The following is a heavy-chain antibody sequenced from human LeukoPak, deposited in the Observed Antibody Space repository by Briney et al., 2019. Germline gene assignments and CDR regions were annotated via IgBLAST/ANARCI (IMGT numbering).Heavy chain of an antibody. Sequence: KTSETLSLTCTVSGGSICGYYWTWMRQPAGKGLEWIGRIYTSGSTNYNPSLKSRVTMSVDTSRNQCSLKLSYVTAADTAVYYCARPEHDNGDPGDAFDVWGQGTLVTVSS. CDR1: GGSICGYY. V-gene: IGHV4-4*07. CDR3: ARPEHDNGDPGDAFDV. D-gene: IGHD4-17*01. CDR2: IYTSGST. J-gene: IGHJ3*01.